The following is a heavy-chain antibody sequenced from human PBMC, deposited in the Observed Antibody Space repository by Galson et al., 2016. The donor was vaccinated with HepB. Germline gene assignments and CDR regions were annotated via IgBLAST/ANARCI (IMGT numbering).Heavy chain of an antibody. Sequence: SVKVSCKASGHTFTSYGTNYGISWVRQAPGQGLEWMGWTSPYNGNTNYAQNFRGRVTMTTDTSTSTAYMELRSLRSDDTAVYYCARELRGGSGVDASDIWGQGTVVTVSS. V-gene: IGHV1-18*01. CDR2: TSPYNGNT. CDR1: GHTFTSYGTNYG. CDR3: ARELRGGSGVDASDI. J-gene: IGHJ3*02. D-gene: IGHD1-14*01.